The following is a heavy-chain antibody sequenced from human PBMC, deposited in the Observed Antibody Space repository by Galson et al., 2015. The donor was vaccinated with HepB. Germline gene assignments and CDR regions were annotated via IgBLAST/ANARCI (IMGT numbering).Heavy chain of an antibody. Sequence: SVKVSCKASGGTFSSYAISWVRQAPGQGLEWMGGIIPIFGTANYAQKFQGRVTITADKSTSTAYMELSSLRSEDTAVYYCARVPTITGDCTNGVCSLAFDIWRQWTMVTVSS. CDR2: IIPIFGTA. J-gene: IGHJ3*02. CDR1: GGTFSSYA. V-gene: IGHV1-69*06. D-gene: IGHD2-8*01. CDR3: ARVPTITGDCTNGVCSLAFDI.